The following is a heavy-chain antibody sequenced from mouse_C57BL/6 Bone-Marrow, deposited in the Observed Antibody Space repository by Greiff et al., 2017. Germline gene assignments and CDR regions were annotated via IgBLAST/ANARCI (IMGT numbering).Heavy chain of an antibody. D-gene: IGHD1-1*01. V-gene: IGHV5-12*01. Sequence: EVQLLQSGGGLVQPGGSLKLSCAASGFTFSDYYMYWVRQTPAKRLAWVAYISNGGGSTYYHDTVKGRFTISRDNAKNTLYLQMSRLKSEDTAMYYCARRYGCAWFFDVWGTGTTVTVSS. CDR1: GFTFSDYY. J-gene: IGHJ1*03. CDR3: ARRYGCAWFFDV. CDR2: ISNGGGST.